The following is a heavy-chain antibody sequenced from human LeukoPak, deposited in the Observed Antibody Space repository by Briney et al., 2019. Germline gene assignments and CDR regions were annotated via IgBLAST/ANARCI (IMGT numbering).Heavy chain of an antibody. CDR3: ASRHCSGGDCYFAGADPFDH. CDR2: IYKDGKI. J-gene: IGHJ4*02. D-gene: IGHD2-21*01. CDR1: GFTVSSTY. V-gene: IGHV3-53*01. Sequence: GGSLRLSCAASGFTVSSTYMSWVRQAPGKGLEWVSVIYKDGKIYYIDSVKGRFTISRDTSKNTLYLQMNSLRVEDTAVYYCASRHCSGGDCYFAGADPFDHWGQGTLVTVSS.